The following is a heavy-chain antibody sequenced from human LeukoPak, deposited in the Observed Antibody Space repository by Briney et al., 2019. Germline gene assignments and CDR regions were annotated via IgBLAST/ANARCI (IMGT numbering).Heavy chain of an antibody. CDR1: GYTLSSFA. Sequence: ASVTVSCKASGYTLSSFAMHWVRQAPGQRLEWMGRINAANGNAEYSQKFQGRVIVTTDTSANTVYMELSSLRSEDTAVYYCARDGKHIAVPGVRYPMDVRGQGTAVTVSS. CDR2: INAANGNA. CDR3: ARDGKHIAVPGVRYPMDV. V-gene: IGHV1-3*01. D-gene: IGHD6-19*01. J-gene: IGHJ6*02.